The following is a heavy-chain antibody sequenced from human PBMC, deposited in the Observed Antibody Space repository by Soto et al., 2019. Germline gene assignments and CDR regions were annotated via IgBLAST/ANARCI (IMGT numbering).Heavy chain of an antibody. D-gene: IGHD3-3*01. J-gene: IGHJ5*02. V-gene: IGHV4-30-2*01. CDR1: GGSISSGGYS. CDR2: IYHSGST. Sequence: SETLSLTCAVSGGSISSGGYSWSWIRQPPGKGLEWIGYIYHSGSTYYNPSLKSRVTISVDRSKNQFSLKLSSVTAADTAVYYCARGGNDFWSGYSNWFDPWGQGTLVTVSS. CDR3: ARGGNDFWSGYSNWFDP.